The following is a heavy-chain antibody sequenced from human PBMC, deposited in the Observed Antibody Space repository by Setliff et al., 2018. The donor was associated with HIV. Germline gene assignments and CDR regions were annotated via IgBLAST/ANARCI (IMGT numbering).Heavy chain of an antibody. CDR2: IIPIFGIE. D-gene: IGHD5-12*01. CDR3: ARGLIVRSAYDGPGADYYFYYVDV. V-gene: IGHV1-69*13. Sequence: GASVKVSCKASGGTFSAYGITWVRQAPGQGLEWMGGIIPIFGIEKYAQKFRGRVTIAADDSTNTAYMELSSLTSEDTAVYYCARGLIVRSAYDGPGADYYFYYVDVWGKGTTVTVSS. CDR1: GGTFSAYG. J-gene: IGHJ6*03.